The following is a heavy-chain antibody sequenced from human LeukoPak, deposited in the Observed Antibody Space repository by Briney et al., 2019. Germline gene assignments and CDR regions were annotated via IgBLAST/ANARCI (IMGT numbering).Heavy chain of an antibody. CDR3: ARDGVVPPYDAFDI. Sequence: ASVKVSCKASGGTFSSYAISWVRQAPGRGLEWMGGIIPIFGTANYAQKLQGRVTMTTDTSTRTAYMELRSLRSDDTAVYYCARDGVVPPYDAFDIWGQGTMVTVSS. CDR1: GGTFSSYA. D-gene: IGHD2-15*01. J-gene: IGHJ3*02. CDR2: IIPIFGTA. V-gene: IGHV1-69*05.